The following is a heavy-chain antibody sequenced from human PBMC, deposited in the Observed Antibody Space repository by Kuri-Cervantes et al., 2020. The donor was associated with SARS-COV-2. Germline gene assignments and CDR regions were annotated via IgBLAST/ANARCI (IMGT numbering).Heavy chain of an antibody. V-gene: IGHV1-69*06. Sequence: SVKVSCKASGGTFSSYAISWVRQAPGQGLEWMGGIIPIFGTANYAQKFQGRVTITADKSTSTAYMELSSLRSEDTAVYYCARFSSREYCSSTSCYARRYYYGMDVWGQGTTVTVSS. CDR3: ARFSSREYCSSTSCYARRYYYGMDV. CDR2: IIPIFGTA. D-gene: IGHD2-2*01. J-gene: IGHJ6*02. CDR1: GGTFSSYA.